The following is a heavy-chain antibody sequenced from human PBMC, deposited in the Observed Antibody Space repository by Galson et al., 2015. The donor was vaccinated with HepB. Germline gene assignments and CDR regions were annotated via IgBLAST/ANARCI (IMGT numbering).Heavy chain of an antibody. CDR1: GFTFRSYA. CDR2: FSGSGGST. Sequence: SLRLSCAASGFTFRSYAMSWVRQAPGKGLEWVSTFSGSGGSTYYADSVKGRFTISRDNSKNTLYLHMNSLKAADTAVYYCAKVAVAGTLMRPFDYWGQGTLVTVSS. CDR3: AKVAVAGTLMRPFDY. D-gene: IGHD6-19*01. V-gene: IGHV3-23*01. J-gene: IGHJ4*02.